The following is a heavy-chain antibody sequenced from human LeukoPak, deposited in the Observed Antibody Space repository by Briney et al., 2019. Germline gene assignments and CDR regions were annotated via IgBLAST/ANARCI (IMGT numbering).Heavy chain of an antibody. CDR1: GFTFGDYA. Sequence: PGGSLRLSCTASGFTFGDYAMTWVRQAPGKGLEWVGFIRSKAYGGTTEYAASVKGRFTISRDDSKSIAYLQMNSLKTEDTAVYYCTRSPERYCTNGVCPEDDYWGQGTLVTVSS. D-gene: IGHD2-8*01. V-gene: IGHV3-49*04. CDR2: IRSKAYGGTT. CDR3: TRSPERYCTNGVCPEDDY. J-gene: IGHJ4*02.